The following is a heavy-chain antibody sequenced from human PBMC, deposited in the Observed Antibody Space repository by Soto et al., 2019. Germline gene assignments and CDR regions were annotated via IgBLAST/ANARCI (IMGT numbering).Heavy chain of an antibody. CDR3: ARDLFTIFGVVPGGDAFDI. CDR2: IYSGGST. D-gene: IGHD3-3*01. V-gene: IGHV3-66*01. Sequence: GGSLRLSCAASGFTVSSNYMSWVRQAPGKGLEWVSVIYSGGSTYYADSVKGRFTISRDNSKNTLYLQMNSPRAEDTAVYYCARDLFTIFGVVPGGDAFDIWGQGTMVTVSS. J-gene: IGHJ3*02. CDR1: GFTVSSNY.